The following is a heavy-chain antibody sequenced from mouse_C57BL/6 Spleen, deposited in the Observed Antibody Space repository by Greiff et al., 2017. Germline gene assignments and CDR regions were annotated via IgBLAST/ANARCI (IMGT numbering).Heavy chain of an antibody. Sequence: VKLMESGAELVKPGASVKMSCKASGYTFTTYPIEWMKQNHGKSLEWIGNFHPYNDDTKYNEKFKGKATLTVEKSSSTVYLELSRLTSDDSAVYYCARGSSVVATSTDWYFDVWGTGTTVTVSS. CDR3: ARGSSVVATSTDWYFDV. CDR1: GYTFTTYP. J-gene: IGHJ1*03. CDR2: FHPYNDDT. D-gene: IGHD1-1*01. V-gene: IGHV1-47*01.